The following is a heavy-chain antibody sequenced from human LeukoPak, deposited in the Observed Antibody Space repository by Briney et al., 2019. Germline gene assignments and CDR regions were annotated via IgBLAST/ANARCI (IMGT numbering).Heavy chain of an antibody. J-gene: IGHJ4*02. Sequence: GASVKVSCKASGYTFTSYDINWVRQATGQGLEWMGWMNPNSGNTGYAQKFQGRVTMTRNTSISTAYMELSSLRSDDTAVYYCARDPPQYNWNDETLDYWGQGTLVTVSS. V-gene: IGHV1-8*01. CDR3: ARDPPQYNWNDETLDY. D-gene: IGHD1-20*01. CDR2: MNPNSGNT. CDR1: GYTFTSYD.